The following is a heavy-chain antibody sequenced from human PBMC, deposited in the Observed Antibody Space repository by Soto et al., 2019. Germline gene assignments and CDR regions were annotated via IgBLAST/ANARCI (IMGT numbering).Heavy chain of an antibody. CDR1: GFTFSDSA. CDR3: TRVETTTFDF. J-gene: IGHJ4*02. CDR2: IRSKASGYVT. V-gene: IGHV3-73*01. D-gene: IGHD1-7*01. Sequence: PGGSLRLSCAASGFTFSDSAIHWVRQASGKGLEWVGRIRSKASGYVTAYAASVRGRITIFRDDSKNTAYLQMNSLKIDDTAVYYCTRVETTTFDFWGQGTLVTVSS.